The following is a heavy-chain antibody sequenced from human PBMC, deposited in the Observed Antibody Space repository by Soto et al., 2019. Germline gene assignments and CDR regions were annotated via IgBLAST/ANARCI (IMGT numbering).Heavy chain of an antibody. D-gene: IGHD6-13*01. J-gene: IGHJ4*02. CDR3: AKDFIAAAGHFDY. Sequence: QVQLVESGGGVVQPGRSLRLSCAASGFTFSSYGMHWVRQAPGKGLEWVAVISYDGSNKYYADSVKGRFTISRDNSKNTLYLQMNSLIAEDTAVYYCAKDFIAAAGHFDYWGQGTLVTVSS. V-gene: IGHV3-30*18. CDR2: ISYDGSNK. CDR1: GFTFSSYG.